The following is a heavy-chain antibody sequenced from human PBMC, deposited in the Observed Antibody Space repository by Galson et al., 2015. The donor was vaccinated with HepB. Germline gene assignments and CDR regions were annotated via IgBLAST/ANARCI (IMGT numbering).Heavy chain of an antibody. V-gene: IGHV4-39*02. CDR1: GGSVSSTSYY. Sequence: SETLSLTCTVSGGSVSSTSYYWAWIRQPPGKGLEWMGSINYSGKTYYKPSLKSRVTISVDTSRDQFSLKVSSVTAADTAVYYCTRDFNDFWSGYHYWYFDLWGRGTLVTVSS. CDR2: INYSGKT. D-gene: IGHD3-3*01. CDR3: TRDFNDFWSGYHYWYFDL. J-gene: IGHJ2*01.